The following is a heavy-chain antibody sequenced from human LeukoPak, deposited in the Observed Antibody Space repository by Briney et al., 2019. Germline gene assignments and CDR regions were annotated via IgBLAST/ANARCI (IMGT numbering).Heavy chain of an antibody. CDR3: ARIDYYGSGSSPGIHYGMDV. CDR1: GFTFSSYS. V-gene: IGHV3-21*01. D-gene: IGHD3-10*01. CDR2: ISSSSSYI. J-gene: IGHJ6*04. Sequence: GGSPRLSCAASGFTFSSYSMNWVRQAPGKGLEWVSSISSSSSYIYYADSVKGRFTISRDNAKNSLYLQMNSLRAEDTAVYYCARIDYYGSGSSPGIHYGMDVWGKGTTVTVSS.